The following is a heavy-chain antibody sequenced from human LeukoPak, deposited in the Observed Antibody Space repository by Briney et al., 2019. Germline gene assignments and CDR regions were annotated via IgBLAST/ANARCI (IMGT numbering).Heavy chain of an antibody. CDR1: GFTFSSYA. J-gene: IGHJ4*02. D-gene: IGHD2-15*01. Sequence: GGSLRLTCAASGFTFSSYAMSWVRQAPGKGLEWVSAISGSGGSTYYAGSVKGRFTISRDNSKNTLYLQMNSLRAEDTAVYYCAKAWGDGVGSASDYWGQGTLVTVSS. V-gene: IGHV3-23*01. CDR2: ISGSGGST. CDR3: AKAWGDGVGSASDY.